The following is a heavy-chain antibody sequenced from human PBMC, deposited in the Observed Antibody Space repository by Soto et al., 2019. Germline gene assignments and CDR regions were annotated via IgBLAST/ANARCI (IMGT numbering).Heavy chain of an antibody. Sequence: SETLSLTCTVSGGSISSYYWSWIGQPPGKGLEWIGYIYYSGSTNYNPSLKSRVTISVDTSKNQFSLKLSSVTAADTAVYYCARGPYYDFWSGYTYYYYGMDVWGQGTTVTVSS. CDR1: GGSISSYY. V-gene: IGHV4-59*01. CDR2: IYYSGST. CDR3: ARGPYYDFWSGYTYYYYGMDV. D-gene: IGHD3-3*01. J-gene: IGHJ6*02.